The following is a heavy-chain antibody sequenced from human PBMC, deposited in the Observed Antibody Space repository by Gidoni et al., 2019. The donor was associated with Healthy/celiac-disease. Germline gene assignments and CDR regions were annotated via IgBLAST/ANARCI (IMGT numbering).Heavy chain of an antibody. V-gene: IGHV4-61*02. Sequence: QVQLQESGPGLVKPSQTLSLTCTVSGGSISSGSYSWSWIRQPAGKGLEWIGRIYTSGSTNYNPSLKSRVTISVDTSKNQFSLKLSSVTAADTAVYYCARDALYIGNDYWGQGTLVTVSS. J-gene: IGHJ4*02. D-gene: IGHD5-12*01. CDR2: IYTSGST. CDR1: GGSISSGSYS. CDR3: ARDALYIGNDY.